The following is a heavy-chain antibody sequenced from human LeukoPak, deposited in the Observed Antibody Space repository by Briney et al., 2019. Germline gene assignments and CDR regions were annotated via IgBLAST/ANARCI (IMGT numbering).Heavy chain of an antibody. CDR2: IRYDGSDK. CDR1: GFPFSSYG. D-gene: IGHD5-12*01. J-gene: IGHJ4*02. CDR3: AEEEYSESPGLDY. V-gene: IGHV3-30*02. Sequence: GGSLRLSCAASGFPFSSYGLHWVRQAPGKGLEWLAFIRYDGSDKYYGGSVKGRFTISGDNSKNIVFLQMSSLRPEDTAVYYCAEEEYSESPGLDYWGQGTHVTVSS.